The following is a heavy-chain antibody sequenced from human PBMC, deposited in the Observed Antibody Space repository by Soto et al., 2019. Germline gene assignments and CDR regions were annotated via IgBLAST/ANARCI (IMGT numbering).Heavy chain of an antibody. CDR2: ISSSSSYI. Sequence: PGGSLRLSCAASGFTFSSYSMNWVRQAPGKGLGWVSSISSSSSYIYYADSVKGRFTISRDNAKNSLYLQMNSLRAKDTAVYYCAREKFTSLRFYYYDSSGSFDYWGQGTLVTVSS. V-gene: IGHV3-21*01. J-gene: IGHJ4*02. CDR3: AREKFTSLRFYYYDSSGSFDY. D-gene: IGHD3-22*01. CDR1: GFTFSSYS.